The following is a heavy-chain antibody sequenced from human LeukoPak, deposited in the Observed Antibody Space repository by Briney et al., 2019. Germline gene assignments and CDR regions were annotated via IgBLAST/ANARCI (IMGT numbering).Heavy chain of an antibody. J-gene: IGHJ4*01. CDR2: IFYSGST. V-gene: IGHV4-59*01. Sequence: SETLSLTCTASGGSISSYYWNWIRQPPGKGLEWIGYIFYSGSTNYNPSLKSRVTISVDTSKNQFSLKLSSVTAADTAVYYCASSGLFGELKSFDNWGQGTLVTVSS. D-gene: IGHD3-10*01. CDR3: ASSGLFGELKSFDN. CDR1: GGSISSYY.